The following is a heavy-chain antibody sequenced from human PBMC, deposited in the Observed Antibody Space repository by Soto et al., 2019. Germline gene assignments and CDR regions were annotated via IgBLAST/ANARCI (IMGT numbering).Heavy chain of an antibody. Sequence: QVPLVQSGAEVKKPGASVKVSCKASGYTFTSYAMHWVRQAPGQRLEWMGWINAGNGNTKYSQKFQGRVTITRDTSASTAYMELSSLRSEDTAVYYCARGPGGYAAFDYWGQGTLVTVSS. J-gene: IGHJ4*02. CDR3: ARGPGGYAAFDY. D-gene: IGHD5-12*01. CDR1: GYTFTSYA. V-gene: IGHV1-3*01. CDR2: INAGNGNT.